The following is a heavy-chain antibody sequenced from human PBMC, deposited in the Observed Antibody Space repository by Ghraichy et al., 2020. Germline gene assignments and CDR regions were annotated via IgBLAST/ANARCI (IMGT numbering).Heavy chain of an antibody. CDR2: INHSGST. V-gene: IGHV4-34*01. CDR1: GGSFSGYY. Sequence: GSLRLSCAVYGGSFSGYYWSWIRQPPGKGLEWIGEINHSGSTNYNPSLKSRVTISVDTSKNQFSLKLSSVTAADTAVYYCARVAQRGFALMDYYYYYGMDVWGQGTTVTVSS. J-gene: IGHJ6*02. CDR3: ARVAQRGFALMDYYYYYGMDV. D-gene: IGHD2-8*01.